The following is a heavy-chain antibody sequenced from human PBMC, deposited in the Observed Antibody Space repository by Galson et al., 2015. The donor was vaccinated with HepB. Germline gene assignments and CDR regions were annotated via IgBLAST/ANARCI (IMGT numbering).Heavy chain of an antibody. Sequence: SLRLSCAASGFTFSSYAMRWVRQAPGKGLEWISAITGSGGNTYYADSVKGRFTISRDNSKNTLYLQMNSLRAEDTAVYYCAKYGDYRNYEWGKGTMVTVSS. CDR3: AKYGDYRNYE. CDR1: GFTFSSYA. D-gene: IGHD4-11*01. CDR2: ITGSGGNT. V-gene: IGHV3-23*01. J-gene: IGHJ4*02.